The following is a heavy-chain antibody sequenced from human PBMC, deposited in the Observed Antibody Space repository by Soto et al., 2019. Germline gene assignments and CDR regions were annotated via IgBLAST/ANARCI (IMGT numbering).Heavy chain of an antibody. CDR2: IDPTDSYT. CDR3: ATHLPPSGSSFFSWFDA. J-gene: IGHJ5*02. Sequence: GESLKISCKASGYSFPRKWISWVRQMPGKGLEWMGRIDPTDSYTNYSPSFQGHVTISVDKSSSTAYVQWSSLKASDTVMYYCATHLPPSGSSFFSWFDAWGQGTLVTVSS. CDR1: GYSFPRKW. V-gene: IGHV5-10-1*01. D-gene: IGHD1-26*01.